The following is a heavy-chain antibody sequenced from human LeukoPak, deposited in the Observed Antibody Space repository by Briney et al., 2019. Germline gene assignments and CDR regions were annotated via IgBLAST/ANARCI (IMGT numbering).Heavy chain of an antibody. CDR2: IKQDGSEK. D-gene: IGHD7-27*01. CDR3: ARPGARGLYYFDY. CDR1: GFTFSSYW. Sequence: GGSLRLSCAASGFTFSSYWMSWVRQAPGKGLEWVANIKQDGSEKYYVDPVKGRFTISRDNAKNSLYLQMHSLRAEDTAVYYCARPGARGLYYFDYWGQGTLVTVSS. J-gene: IGHJ4*02. V-gene: IGHV3-7*01.